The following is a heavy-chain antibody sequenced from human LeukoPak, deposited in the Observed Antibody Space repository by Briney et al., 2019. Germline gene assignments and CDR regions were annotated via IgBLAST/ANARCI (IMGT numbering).Heavy chain of an antibody. V-gene: IGHV3-21*01. CDR2: ISSSSYI. J-gene: IGHJ4*02. Sequence: GGSLRLSCAASGFTFSSYSMNWVRQAPGKGLEWVSSISSSSYIYYADSVKGRFTISRDNAKNSLYLQMNSLRAEDTAVYYCAREFYYYDSSGRIDYWGQGTLVTVSS. D-gene: IGHD3-22*01. CDR3: AREFYYYDSSGRIDY. CDR1: GFTFSSYS.